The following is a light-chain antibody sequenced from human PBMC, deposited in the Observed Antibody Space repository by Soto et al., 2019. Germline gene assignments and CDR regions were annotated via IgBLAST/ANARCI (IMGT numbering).Light chain of an antibody. CDR3: QQYNNWLIT. J-gene: IGKJ5*01. CDR1: QSVSSN. CDR2: GAS. V-gene: IGKV3-15*01. Sequence: EIVMTQSPATLSVSPGARAPLSCRASQSVSSNLAWYQQKPGQAPRLLIYGASTRATGIPARSSGSGSGTEFTLTISSLQSEDFAVYYCQQYNNWLITFGQGTRLEIK.